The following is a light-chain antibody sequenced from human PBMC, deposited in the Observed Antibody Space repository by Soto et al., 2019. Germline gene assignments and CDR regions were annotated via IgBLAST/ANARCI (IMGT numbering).Light chain of an antibody. J-gene: IGLJ7*01. CDR1: SSNIGAGYD. Sequence: QAVVTQPPSVSGAPGQRVTISCTGSSSNIGAGYDVHWYQQLPGTAPKLLIYGNSNRPSGVPDRLSGSKSGTSASLAITGLQAEDEADYYCQSYDSSLSSVFGGGTQLTVL. CDR3: QSYDSSLSSV. V-gene: IGLV1-40*01. CDR2: GNS.